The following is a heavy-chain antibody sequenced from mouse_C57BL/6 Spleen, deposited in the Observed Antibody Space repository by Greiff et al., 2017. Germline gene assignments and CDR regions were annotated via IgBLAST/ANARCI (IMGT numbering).Heavy chain of an antibody. J-gene: IGHJ3*01. V-gene: IGHV1-4*01. D-gene: IGHD2-5*01. CDR3: ARLGYSNYPAWFAY. Sequence: VQLQQSGAELARPGASVKMSCKASGYTFTSYTMHWVKQRPGQGLEWIGYINPSSGYTKYNHKFKDKATFTADKSSSTAYMQLSSLTSEDSAVDYCARLGYSNYPAWFAYWGQGTLVTVSA. CDR2: INPSSGYT. CDR1: GYTFTSYT.